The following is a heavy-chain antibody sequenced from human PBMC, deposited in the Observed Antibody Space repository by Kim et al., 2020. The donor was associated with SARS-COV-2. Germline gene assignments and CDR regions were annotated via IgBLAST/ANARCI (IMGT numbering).Heavy chain of an antibody. CDR1: GFTFSSYW. D-gene: IGHD1-26*01. V-gene: IGHV3-74*01. CDR3: ARDQGYGGKSGSFDY. J-gene: IGHJ4*02. CDR2: INSDGSST. Sequence: GGSLRLSCAASGFTFSSYWMHWVRQAPGKGLVWVSRINSDGSSTSYADSVKGRFTISRDNAKNTLYLQMNSLRAEDTAVYYCARDQGYGGKSGSFDYWGQGTLVTVSS.